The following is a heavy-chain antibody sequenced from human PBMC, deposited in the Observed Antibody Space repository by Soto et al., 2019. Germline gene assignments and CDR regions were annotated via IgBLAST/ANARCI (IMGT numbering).Heavy chain of an antibody. J-gene: IGHJ4*02. CDR1: GFTFSSYS. Sequence: GGSLRLSCAASGFTFSSYSMNWVRRAPGKGLEWVSYITSGSSSIYYADSVKGRFTISRDNSNNLLYLQMHSLRVEDTAVYYCAKDRQPDGLWPFDHWGQGTPVTVSS. CDR2: ITSGSSSI. V-gene: IGHV3-48*01. CDR3: AKDRQPDGLWPFDH. D-gene: IGHD2-8*01.